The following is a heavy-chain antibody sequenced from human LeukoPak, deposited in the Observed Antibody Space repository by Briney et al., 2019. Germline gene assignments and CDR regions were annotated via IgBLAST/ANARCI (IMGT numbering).Heavy chain of an antibody. J-gene: IGHJ3*02. CDR3: ARDVRYCSSTICYHAFDI. D-gene: IGHD2-2*01. CDR1: GYTFTTYG. V-gene: IGHV1-18*01. CDR2: ISVNNGNT. Sequence: GASVKVSCKASGYTFTTYGISWVRQAPGQGLEWMGWISVNNGNTNYAQKFQARVTTTTDTSTNTAYMELKSLRSDDTAVYYCARDVRYCSSTICYHAFDIWGQGTMVTVSS.